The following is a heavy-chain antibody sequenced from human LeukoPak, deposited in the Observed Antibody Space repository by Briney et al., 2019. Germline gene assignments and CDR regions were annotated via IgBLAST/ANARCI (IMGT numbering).Heavy chain of an antibody. CDR2: INPSGGST. CDR1: GYTFTSYY. CDR3: AAKGLNYDMGNWFDP. J-gene: IGHJ5*02. D-gene: IGHD3-9*01. V-gene: IGHV1-46*01. Sequence: ASVKVSCKASGYTFTSYYMHWVRQAPGQGLEWMGIINPSGGSTSYAQKFQGRVTMTEDTSTDTAYMELSSLRSEDTAVYYCAAKGLNYDMGNWFDPWGQGTLVTVSS.